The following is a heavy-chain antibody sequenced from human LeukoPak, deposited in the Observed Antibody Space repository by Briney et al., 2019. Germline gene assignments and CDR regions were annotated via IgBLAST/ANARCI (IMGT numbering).Heavy chain of an antibody. CDR2: IYYSGST. CDR1: GGSISSSSYY. J-gene: IGHJ4*02. D-gene: IGHD1-26*01. V-gene: IGHV4-39*07. Sequence: SETLSLTCTVSGGSISSSSYYWGWIRQPPGKGLEWIGSIYYSGSTNYNPSLKSRVTISVDTSKNQFSLKLSSVTAADTAVYYCASRGSYVGSFDYWGQGTLVTVSS. CDR3: ASRGSYVGSFDY.